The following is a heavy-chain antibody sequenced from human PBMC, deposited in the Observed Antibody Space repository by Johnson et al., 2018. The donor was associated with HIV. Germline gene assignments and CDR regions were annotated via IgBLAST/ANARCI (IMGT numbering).Heavy chain of an antibody. J-gene: IGHJ3*02. Sequence: VQLVESGGGLVQPGGSLRLSCAASGLTVSGNYMNWVRQAPGKGLEWVSVIYSDGGTYYADSVQGRFTLSRDNSQNTLYLQMNSLRAEDTAVYYCARDAPNFLHSSGVRDDAFDIWGPGTMVTVSS. CDR3: ARDAPNFLHSSGVRDDAFDI. V-gene: IGHV3-66*01. CDR2: IYSDGGT. CDR1: GLTVSGNY. D-gene: IGHD3-22*01.